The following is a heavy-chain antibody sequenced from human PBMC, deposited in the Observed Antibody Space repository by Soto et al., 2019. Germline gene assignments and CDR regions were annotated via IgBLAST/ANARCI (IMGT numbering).Heavy chain of an antibody. D-gene: IGHD3-10*01. CDR3: ARGLRGSGSYSLTYYYYYYGMDV. J-gene: IGHJ6*02. CDR1: GGSISSYY. Sequence: NPSETLSLTCTVSGGSISSYYWSWIRQPPGKGLEWIGYIYYSGSTNYNPSLKSRVTISVDTSKNQFSLKLSSVTAADTAVYYCARGLRGSGSYSLTYYYYYYGMDVWGQGTTVTVSS. V-gene: IGHV4-59*01. CDR2: IYYSGST.